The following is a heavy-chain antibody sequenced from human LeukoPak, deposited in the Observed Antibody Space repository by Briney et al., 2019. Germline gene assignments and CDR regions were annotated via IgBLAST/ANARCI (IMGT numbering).Heavy chain of an antibody. CDR1: GFTFSSYG. CDR3: AKDLPPYDYVWGSYRFPAPLDY. J-gene: IGHJ4*02. V-gene: IGHV3-30*02. CDR2: IRYGGSNK. Sequence: PGGSLRLSCAASGFTFSSYGMHWVRQAPGKGLEWVAFIRYGGSNKYYADSVKGRFTISRDNSKNTLYLQMNSLRAEDTAVYYCAKDLPPYDYVWGSYRFPAPLDYWGQGTLVTVSS. D-gene: IGHD3-16*02.